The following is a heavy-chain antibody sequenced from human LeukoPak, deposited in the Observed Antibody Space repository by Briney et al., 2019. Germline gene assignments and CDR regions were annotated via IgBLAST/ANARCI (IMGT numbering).Heavy chain of an antibody. V-gene: IGHV4-4*07. CDR2: ISSSGST. J-gene: IGHJ4*02. Sequence: SETLSLTCTVSGGSINSYYWSWIRQPAGKGLEWIGRISSSGSTNYNPSLKSRVTISVDTSKNQFSLKLSSVTAADTAVYYCARASAPHIVVVPAAIGRYFDYWGQGTLVTVSS. D-gene: IGHD2-2*01. CDR3: ARASAPHIVVVPAAIGRYFDY. CDR1: GGSINSYY.